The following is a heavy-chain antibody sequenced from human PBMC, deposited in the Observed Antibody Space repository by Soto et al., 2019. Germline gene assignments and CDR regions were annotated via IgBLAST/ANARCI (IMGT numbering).Heavy chain of an antibody. J-gene: IGHJ4*02. CDR3: AKDKGSYSSSAVDY. V-gene: IGHV3-9*01. CDR1: GFTFDDYA. CDR2: ISWNSGSI. Sequence: EVQLVESGGGLVQPGRSLRLSCAASGFTFDDYAMHWVRQAPGKGLEWVSGISWNSGSIGYADSVKGRFTISRDNAKNSLYLQMNSLRAEDTALYYCAKDKGSYSSSAVDYWGQGTLVTVSS. D-gene: IGHD6-6*01.